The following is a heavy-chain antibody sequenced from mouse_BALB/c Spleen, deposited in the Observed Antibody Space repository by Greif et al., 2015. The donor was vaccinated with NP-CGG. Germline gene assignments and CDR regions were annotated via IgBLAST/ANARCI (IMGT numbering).Heavy chain of an antibody. CDR2: IDPANGNT. V-gene: IGHV14-3*02. J-gene: IGHJ1*01. CDR3: ARWDWYFDV. CDR1: GFNIKDTY. Sequence: DVHLVESGAELVKPGASVKLSCTASGFNIKDTYMHWVKQRPEQGLEWIGRIDPANGNTKYDPKFQGKATITADTSSNTAYLQLRSLTSEDTAVYYCARWDWYFDVWGAGTTVTVSS.